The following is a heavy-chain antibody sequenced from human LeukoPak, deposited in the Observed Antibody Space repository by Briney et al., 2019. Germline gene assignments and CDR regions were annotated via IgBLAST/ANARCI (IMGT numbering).Heavy chain of an antibody. V-gene: IGHV4-4*02. D-gene: IGHD6-13*01. CDR1: GGSISSSNW. Sequence: NPSETLSLTCAVSGGSISSSNWWSWVRQPPGKGLEWIGEIYHGGSTNYNPSLKSRVTISVDKSKNQFSLKLSSVTAADTAVYYCASLIAAAGTFDYWGQGTLVTVSS. J-gene: IGHJ4*02. CDR2: IYHGGST. CDR3: ASLIAAAGTFDY.